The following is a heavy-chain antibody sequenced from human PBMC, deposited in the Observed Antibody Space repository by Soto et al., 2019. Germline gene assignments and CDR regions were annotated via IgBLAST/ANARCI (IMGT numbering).Heavy chain of an antibody. D-gene: IGHD3-16*01. CDR1: GFTFSDYY. CDR3: AGVPWGRDYYDYMDV. Sequence: GGSLRLSCAASGFTFSDYYMSWIRQAPGKGLEWVSYISSGGSTIYYADSVKGRFTISRDNAKNSLYLQMNSLRAEDTAVYYCAGVPWGRDYYDYMDVWGKGTTVTVSS. J-gene: IGHJ6*03. CDR2: ISSGGSTI. V-gene: IGHV3-11*01.